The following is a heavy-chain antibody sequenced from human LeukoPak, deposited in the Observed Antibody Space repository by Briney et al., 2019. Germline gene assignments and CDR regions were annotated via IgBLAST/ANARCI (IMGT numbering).Heavy chain of an antibody. CDR2: IYYSGST. CDR3: ARGSVTRAFYYYYYMDV. CDR1: GGSISSYY. V-gene: IGHV4-59*01. D-gene: IGHD4-11*01. Sequence: PSETLSLTCTVSGGSISSYYWSWIRQPPGKELEWIGYIYYSGSTNYNPSLKSRVTISVDTSKNQFSLKLSSVTAADTTVYYCARGSVTRAFYYYYYMDVWGKGTTVTVSS. J-gene: IGHJ6*03.